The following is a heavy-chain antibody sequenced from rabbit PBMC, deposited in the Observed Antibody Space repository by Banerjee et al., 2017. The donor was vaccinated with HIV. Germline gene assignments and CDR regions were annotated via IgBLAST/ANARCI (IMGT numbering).Heavy chain of an antibody. J-gene: IGHJ6*01. Sequence: QSLEESGGGLVKPGGTLTLTCKASGFSFSSGYYMCWVRQAPGKGLEWIARIDAGSGGSTYYASWAKGRFTISKTSSTTVTLQMTSLTAADTATYFCAREYYSGSGYYDMWGPGTLVTVS. D-gene: IGHD1-1*01. CDR2: IDAGSGGST. V-gene: IGHV1S40*01. CDR1: GFSFSSGYY. CDR3: AREYYSGSGYYDM.